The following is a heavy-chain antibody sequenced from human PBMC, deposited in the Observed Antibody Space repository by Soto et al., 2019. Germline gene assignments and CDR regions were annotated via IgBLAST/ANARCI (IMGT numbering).Heavy chain of an antibody. CDR1: GGSISSSSSY. CDR2: IYYSGST. V-gene: IGHV4-39*01. D-gene: IGHD3-16*01. CDR3: ARVMITFGGVMEYYFDY. J-gene: IGHJ4*02. Sequence: PSETLSLTCTVSGGSISSSSSYWGWIRQPPGKGLEWIGYIYYSGSTNYNPSLKSRVTISVDTSKNQFSLKLNSVTAADTAVYYCARVMITFGGVMEYYFDYWGQGTLVTVSS.